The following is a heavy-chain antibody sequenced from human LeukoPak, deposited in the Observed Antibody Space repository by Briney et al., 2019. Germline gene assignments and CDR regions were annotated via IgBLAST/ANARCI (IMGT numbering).Heavy chain of an antibody. CDR2: IYYSGST. J-gene: IGHJ3*02. CDR3: ARARWELLLTDASDI. CDR1: GGSISSYY. Sequence: SETLSLACTVSGGSISSYYWSWIRQPPGKGLEWIGYIYYSGSTNYNPSLKSRVTISVDTSKNQFSLKLSSVTAADTAVYYCARARWELLLTDASDIWGQGTMVTVSS. D-gene: IGHD1-26*01. V-gene: IGHV4-59*01.